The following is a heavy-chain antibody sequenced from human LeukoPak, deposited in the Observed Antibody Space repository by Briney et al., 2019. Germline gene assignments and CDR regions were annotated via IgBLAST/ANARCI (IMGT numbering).Heavy chain of an antibody. V-gene: IGHV4-59*01. CDR1: GGSFSGYY. CDR3: ARDFWFGELGSAFDI. Sequence: PSETLSLTCAVYGGSFSGYYWSWIRQPPGKGLEWIGYIYYSGSTNYNPSLKSRVTISVDTSKNQFSLKLSSVTAADTAVYYCARDFWFGELGSAFDIWGQGTMVTVSS. D-gene: IGHD3-10*01. CDR2: IYYSGST. J-gene: IGHJ3*02.